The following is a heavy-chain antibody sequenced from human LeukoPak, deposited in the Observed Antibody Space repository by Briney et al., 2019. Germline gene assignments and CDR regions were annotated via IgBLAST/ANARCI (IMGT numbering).Heavy chain of an antibody. CDR2: ISYDGSNK. CDR3: ARGQVGADPLDY. Sequence: GGSLRLSCAASGFTFSSYAMHWVRQAPGKGLEWVAVISYDGSNKYYADSVKGRFTISRDNSKNTLYLQMNSLRAEDTAVYYCARGQVGADPLDYWGQGTLVTVSS. V-gene: IGHV3-30-3*01. D-gene: IGHD1-26*01. J-gene: IGHJ4*02. CDR1: GFTFSSYA.